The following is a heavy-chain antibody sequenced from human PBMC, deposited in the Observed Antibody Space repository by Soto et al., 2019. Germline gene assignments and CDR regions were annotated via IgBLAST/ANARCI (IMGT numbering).Heavy chain of an antibody. CDR2: ISAYNGNT. CDR1: GYTFTSYG. J-gene: IGHJ6*02. V-gene: IGHV1-18*01. CDR3: AGDRGAYGMDV. Sequence: QVQLVQSGAEVKKPGASVKVSCKASGYTFTSYGISWVRQAPGQGLEWMGWISAYNGNTNYAQKLQGRVTMTTDTSTSTAYMELRNLRCDDTDVYYCAGDRGAYGMDVWGQGTTVTVSS.